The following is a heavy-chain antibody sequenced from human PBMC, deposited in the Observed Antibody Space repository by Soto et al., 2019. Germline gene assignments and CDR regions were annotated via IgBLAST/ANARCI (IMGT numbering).Heavy chain of an antibody. CDR1: GYTFTSYG. CDR2: ISAYNGNT. Sequence: ASVKVSGKASGYTFTSYGISWVRQAPGQGLEWMGWISAYNGNTNYAQKLQGRVTMTTDTSTSTAYMELRSLRSDDTAVYYCARNLGYCSSTSCYNGMDVWGQGTTVTVSS. CDR3: ARNLGYCSSTSCYNGMDV. D-gene: IGHD2-2*02. J-gene: IGHJ6*02. V-gene: IGHV1-18*01.